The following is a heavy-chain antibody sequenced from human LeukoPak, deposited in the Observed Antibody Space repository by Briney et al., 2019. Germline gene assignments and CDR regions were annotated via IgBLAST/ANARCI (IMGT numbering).Heavy chain of an antibody. V-gene: IGHV1-24*01. CDR2: FDPEDGEDGET. D-gene: IGHD3-9*01. CDR1: GYSLIEVA. CDR3: AMTDRYAGRPFDY. Sequence: ASVKVSCKVSGYSLIEVAMHWVRQAPGKGLEWLGSFDPEDGEDGETHYAQKFQGRVTMTEDASTDTAYMELTSLSSEDTALYYCAMTDRYAGRPFDYWGQGTLVTVSS. J-gene: IGHJ4*02.